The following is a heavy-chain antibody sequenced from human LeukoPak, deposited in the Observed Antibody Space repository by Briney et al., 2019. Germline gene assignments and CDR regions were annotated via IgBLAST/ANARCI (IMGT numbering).Heavy chain of an antibody. CDR1: GHTFTSYG. V-gene: IGHV1-18*01. D-gene: IGHD3-10*01. CDR3: ARDYGSGTQYYFDY. J-gene: IGHJ4*02. Sequence: ASVKVSCKASGHTFTSYGISWVRQAPGQGLERMGWISAYNGNTNYAQNLQGRVTMTTDTSTSTAYMELRSLRSDDTAVFYCARDYGSGTQYYFDYWGQGTLVTVSS. CDR2: ISAYNGNT.